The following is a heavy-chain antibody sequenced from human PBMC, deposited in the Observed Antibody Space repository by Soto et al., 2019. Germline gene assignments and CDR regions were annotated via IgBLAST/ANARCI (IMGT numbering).Heavy chain of an antibody. Sequence: SETLSLTCTVSGGSISSNYWTWIRQPPGKGLEWIGYFYNSGSTNYNPSLKSRVTISEDTSKSQFSLKVNSMTAADTAVYYCARYRREAAAGYTLDYWGQGILVTVSS. V-gene: IGHV4-59*01. CDR3: ARYRREAAAGYTLDY. D-gene: IGHD6-13*01. CDR2: FYNSGST. J-gene: IGHJ4*02. CDR1: GGSISSNY.